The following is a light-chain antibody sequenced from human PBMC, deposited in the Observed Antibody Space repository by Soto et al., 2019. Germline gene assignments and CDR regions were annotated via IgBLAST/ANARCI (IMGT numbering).Light chain of an antibody. V-gene: IGLV2-14*01. CDR1: SSDVGGYNY. CDR3: SSYTSSSWRV. CDR2: DVS. Sequence: QSALTQPASVSGSPGQSITISCTGTSSDVGGYNYVSWYQQHPGKAPKLMIYDVSNRPSGVSNRFSGSKSGNTASLTISGLQAEDAADYYCSSYTSSSWRVFGGGTKLTVL. J-gene: IGLJ2*01.